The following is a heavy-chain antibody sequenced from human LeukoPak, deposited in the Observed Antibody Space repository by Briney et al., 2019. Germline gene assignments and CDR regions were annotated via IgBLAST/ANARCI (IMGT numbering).Heavy chain of an antibody. CDR3: ARTGNGYYDYVWGSYRPPYYFDY. D-gene: IGHD3-16*02. CDR2: INHSGST. V-gene: IGHV4-34*01. CDR1: GGSFSGYY. J-gene: IGHJ4*02. Sequence: SETLSLTCAVYGGSFSGYYWSWVRQPLGKGLERIGEINHSGSTNYNPSLKSRVTISVDTSKNQFSLKLSSVTAADTAVYYCARTGNGYYDYVWGSYRPPYYFDYWGQGTLVTVSS.